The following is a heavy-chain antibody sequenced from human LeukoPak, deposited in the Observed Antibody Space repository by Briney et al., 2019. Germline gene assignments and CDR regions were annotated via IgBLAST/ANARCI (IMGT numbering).Heavy chain of an antibody. Sequence: SETLSLTCTVSGGSISSYYWSWIRQPPGKGLEWIGYIYYSGSTNYNPSLKSRVTISVDTSKNQFSLKLSSVTAADTAVYYCARFAAYWGQGTLVTVSS. V-gene: IGHV4-59*08. CDR2: IYYSGST. CDR3: ARFAAY. J-gene: IGHJ4*02. CDR1: GGSISSYY.